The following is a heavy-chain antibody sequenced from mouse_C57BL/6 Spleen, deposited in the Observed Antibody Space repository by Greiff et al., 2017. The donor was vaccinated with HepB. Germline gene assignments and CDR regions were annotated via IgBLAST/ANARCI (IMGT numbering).Heavy chain of an antibody. Sequence: EVKVVESGGGLVKPGGSLKLSCAASGFTFSDYGMHWVRQAPEKGLEWVAYISSGSSTIYYADTVKGRFTISRDNAKNTLFLQRTSLRSEDTAMYYCAKLGLDYWGQGTTLTVSS. D-gene: IGHD4-1*01. CDR2: ISSGSSTI. CDR3: AKLGLDY. J-gene: IGHJ2*01. CDR1: GFTFSDYG. V-gene: IGHV5-17*01.